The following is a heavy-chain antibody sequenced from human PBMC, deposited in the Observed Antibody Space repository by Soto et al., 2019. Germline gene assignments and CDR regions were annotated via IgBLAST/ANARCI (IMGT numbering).Heavy chain of an antibody. J-gene: IGHJ3*02. CDR3: ARREAARLSAFDI. CDR2: IYPGDSDT. V-gene: IGHV5-51*01. D-gene: IGHD6-6*01. CDR1: GYSFTIYW. Sequence: GESLKISGKGSGYSFTIYWIGWVLQMPGKGLEWMGIIYPGDSDTRYSPSFQGQVTISADKSISTAYLQWSSLKASDTAMYYCARREAARLSAFDIWGQGTMVTVSS.